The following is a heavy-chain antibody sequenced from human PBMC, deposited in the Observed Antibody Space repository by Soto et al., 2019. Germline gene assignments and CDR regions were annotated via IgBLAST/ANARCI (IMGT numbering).Heavy chain of an antibody. CDR3: VKVRGGFYTYYFGY. D-gene: IGHD3-10*01. CDR1: GFIFSSYA. V-gene: IGHV3-23*01. Sequence: EVQLLESGGGLEQPGGSLRVSCAASGFIFSSYAMNWVRQTPGKGLEWVSGISGSGVSTYYADSVKGRFSISRDNSKNTLYLQMNSLRAEDTAIYYCVKVRGGFYTYYFGYWGQGTLVTVSS. J-gene: IGHJ4*02. CDR2: ISGSGVST.